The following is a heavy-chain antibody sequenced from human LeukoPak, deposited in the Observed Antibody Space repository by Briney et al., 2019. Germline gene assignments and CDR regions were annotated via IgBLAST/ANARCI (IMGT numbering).Heavy chain of an antibody. J-gene: IGHJ5*02. CDR1: GFTFSSYS. D-gene: IGHD3-10*01. Sequence: PGGSLRLSCAASGFTFSSYSMNWVRQAPGKGLEWVSSISSSSRYIYYADSVKGRFTISRDNAKNSLYLQMNSLRAEDTAVYYCAGHYYGSGSYYPIPWGQGTLVTVSS. CDR3: AGHYYGSGSYYPIP. V-gene: IGHV3-21*01. CDR2: ISSSSRYI.